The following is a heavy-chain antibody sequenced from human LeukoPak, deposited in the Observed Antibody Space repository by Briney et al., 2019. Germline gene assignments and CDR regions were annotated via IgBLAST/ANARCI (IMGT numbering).Heavy chain of an antibody. J-gene: IGHJ4*02. CDR3: ARVYIVADCDSSAIDY. Sequence: SETLSLTCTVSGGSISSGDYYWSWIRQPPGKGLEWIGYIYYSGSTYYNPSLKSRVTISVDTSKNQFSLKLSSVTAADTAVYYCARVYIVADCDSSAIDYWGQGTLVTVSS. V-gene: IGHV4-30-4*08. D-gene: IGHD3-22*01. CDR2: IYYSGST. CDR1: GGSISSGDYY.